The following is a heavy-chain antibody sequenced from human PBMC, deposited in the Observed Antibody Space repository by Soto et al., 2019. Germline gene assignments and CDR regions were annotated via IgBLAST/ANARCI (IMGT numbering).Heavy chain of an antibody. CDR2: IKRDRTVT. Sequence: EVQLVESGGGLVQPGESLRLSCAASGFTFSAFWMTWLRQAPGKGLEWVANIKRDRTVTHYGDSVEGGCTLSSDNAQNALFLQLNNLRPEDTAMYYCARDLSPTGEVFYEAFDVWGQGTFVTVSS. D-gene: IGHD2-21*01. V-gene: IGHV3-7*03. J-gene: IGHJ3*01. CDR1: GFTFSAFW. CDR3: ARDLSPTGEVFYEAFDV.